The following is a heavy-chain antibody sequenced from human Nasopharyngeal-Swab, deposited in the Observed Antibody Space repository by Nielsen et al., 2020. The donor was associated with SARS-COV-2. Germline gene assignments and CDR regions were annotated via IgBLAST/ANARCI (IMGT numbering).Heavy chain of an antibody. CDR1: GFTFSSYA. V-gene: IGHV3-23*01. D-gene: IGHD1-26*01. CDR2: ISGSGGST. Sequence: GESLKISCAASGFTFSSYAMSWVRQAPGKGLEWVSAISGSGGSTYYADSVKGRFTISRDNSKNMLYLQMNSLRAEDTAVYYCAKLAEVGTFFDYWGQGTLVTVSS. CDR3: AKLAEVGTFFDY. J-gene: IGHJ4*02.